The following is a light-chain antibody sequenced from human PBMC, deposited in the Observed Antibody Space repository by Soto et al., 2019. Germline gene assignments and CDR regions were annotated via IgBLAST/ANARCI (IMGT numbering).Light chain of an antibody. CDR2: GAS. V-gene: IGKV3-20*01. Sequence: EIVLTQSPGTLSLSPGERATLSCRASQSVSSSYLAWYQQKPGQAHRLLIYGASSRATGIPDRFSGSGSGTDFTLTSSRLEPEDFAVYYCQQYGSSYTFGQGTKLEIK. CDR1: QSVSSSY. CDR3: QQYGSSYT. J-gene: IGKJ2*01.